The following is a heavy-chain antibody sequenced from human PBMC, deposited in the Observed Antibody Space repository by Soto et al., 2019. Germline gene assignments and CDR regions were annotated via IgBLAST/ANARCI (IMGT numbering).Heavy chain of an antibody. CDR3: ARDRRFRESKTFDY. CDR1: GFTFSSYW. Sequence: PGGSLRLSCAASGFTFSSYWMSWVRQAPGKGLEWVANIKQDGSEKYYVDSVKGRFTISRDNAKNSLYLQMNSLRAEDTAVYYCARDRRFRESKTFDYWGQGTLVTVS. V-gene: IGHV3-7*01. D-gene: IGHD3-10*01. J-gene: IGHJ4*02. CDR2: IKQDGSEK.